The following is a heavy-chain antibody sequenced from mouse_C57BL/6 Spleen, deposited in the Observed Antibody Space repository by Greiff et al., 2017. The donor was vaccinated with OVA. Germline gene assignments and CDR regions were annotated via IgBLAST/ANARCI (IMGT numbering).Heavy chain of an antibody. J-gene: IGHJ2*01. CDR3: ARHPSMYYFDY. V-gene: IGHV1-82*01. Sequence: QVQLQQSGPELVKPGASVKISCKASGYAFSSSWMNWVKQRPGKGLEWIGRIYPGDGDTNYNGKFKGKATLTADKSSSTAYMQLSSLTSEDSAVYFCARHPSMYYFDYWGQGTTLTVSS. CDR1: GYAFSSSW. CDR2: IYPGDGDT.